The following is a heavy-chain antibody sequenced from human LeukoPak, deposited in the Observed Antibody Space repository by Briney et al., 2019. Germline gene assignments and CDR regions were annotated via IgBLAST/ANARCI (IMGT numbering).Heavy chain of an antibody. CDR1: GSSVNSDQY. V-gene: IGHV4-38-2*01. Sequence: SETLSLTCDVSGSSVNSDQYWGWMRHSPGAGLEWIGSLHQVGSPYYNPSLGSRVSLSIDSTKNSFSLRLTSVTAADTAVYYCAMLRLGELSLLPNAYDIWGQGTMVLLSS. J-gene: IGHJ3*02. D-gene: IGHD3-16*02. CDR2: LHQVGSP. CDR3: AMLRLGELSLLPNAYDI.